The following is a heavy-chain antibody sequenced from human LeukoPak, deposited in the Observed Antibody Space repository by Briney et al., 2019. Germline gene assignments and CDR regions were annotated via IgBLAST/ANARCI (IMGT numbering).Heavy chain of an antibody. J-gene: IGHJ3*02. CDR2: IYYSGST. Sequence: PSETLSLTCTFSGGSINSYYCSWIRQPPGKGLEWIGYIYYSGSTNYNPSLKSRVTISVDTSNNKFSLKLTSLTAADTAVYYCVRHLSAGRPAFDIWGQGTMVTVSS. D-gene: IGHD2-15*01. CDR1: GGSINSYY. CDR3: VRHLSAGRPAFDI. V-gene: IGHV4-59*08.